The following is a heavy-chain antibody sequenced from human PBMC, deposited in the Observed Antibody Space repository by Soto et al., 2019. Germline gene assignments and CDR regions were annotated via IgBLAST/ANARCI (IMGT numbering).Heavy chain of an antibody. Sequence: AASVKVSCKASGYTFTSYYMHWVRQAPGQGLEWMGIINPSGGSTSYAQKFQGRVTMTRDTSTSTVYMELSSLRSEDTAVYYCARVAVGSGSYYIWFDPWDQGTLVTVSS. CDR3: ARVAVGSGSYYIWFDP. CDR1: GYTFTSYY. D-gene: IGHD3-10*01. J-gene: IGHJ5*02. CDR2: INPSGGST. V-gene: IGHV1-46*03.